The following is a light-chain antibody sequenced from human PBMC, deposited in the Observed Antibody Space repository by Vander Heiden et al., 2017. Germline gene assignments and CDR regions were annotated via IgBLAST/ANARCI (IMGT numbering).Light chain of an antibody. CDR3: SSYKSSSTLCV. J-gene: IGLJ2*01. CDR2: DVS. Sequence: QSALTQPASVSGSPGQSITISCTGTSSDVGGYNYVSWYQQHPGKAPKLMMYDVSNRPSGVSNRFSGSKSGTTASLTISGLQAEDEADYYCSSYKSSSTLCVFGGGTKMTVL. V-gene: IGLV2-14*01. CDR1: SSDVGGYNY.